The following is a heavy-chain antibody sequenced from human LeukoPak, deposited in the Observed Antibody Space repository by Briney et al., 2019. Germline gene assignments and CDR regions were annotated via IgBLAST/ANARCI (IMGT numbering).Heavy chain of an antibody. CDR1: GITFNGHT. CDR2: ISGHTSYI. J-gene: IGHJ4*02. V-gene: IGHV3-21*01. Sequence: GGSLRVYGPASGITFNGHTTNSVRHVPVKWLASVKSISGHTSYIYYAGPVRGRFPISRDNAKDSAYLQMDSLSVEDTAVYYCATGGGDYTIDYWGQGTLVTVSS. D-gene: IGHD4-11*01. CDR3: ATGGGDYTIDY.